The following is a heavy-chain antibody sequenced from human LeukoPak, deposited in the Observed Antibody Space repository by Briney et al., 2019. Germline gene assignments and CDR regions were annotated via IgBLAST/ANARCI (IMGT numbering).Heavy chain of an antibody. V-gene: IGHV3-30*03. J-gene: IGHJ4*02. Sequence: PGGSLRLSCAASGFTFSSYGMHWVRQAPGKGLEWVAVISYDGSNKYYADSVKGRFTISRDNSKNTLYLQMNSLRAEDTAVYYCARDALERFLEWDGFDYWGQGTLVTVSS. CDR1: GFTFSSYG. CDR3: ARDALERFLEWDGFDY. CDR2: ISYDGSNK. D-gene: IGHD3-3*01.